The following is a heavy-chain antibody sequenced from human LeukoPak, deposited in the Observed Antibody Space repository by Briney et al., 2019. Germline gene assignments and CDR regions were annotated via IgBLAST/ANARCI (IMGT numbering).Heavy chain of an antibody. CDR1: GFTFSSYA. J-gene: IGHJ4*02. CDR2: ISYDGSNK. V-gene: IGHV3-30-3*01. D-gene: IGHD1-26*01. Sequence: PGGSLRLSCAASGFTFSSYAMHWVRQAPGKGLEWVAVISYDGSNKYYADSVKGRFTIPRDNSKNTLYLQMNSLRAEDTAVYYCAREVVGATDYWGQGTLVTVSS. CDR3: AREVVGATDY.